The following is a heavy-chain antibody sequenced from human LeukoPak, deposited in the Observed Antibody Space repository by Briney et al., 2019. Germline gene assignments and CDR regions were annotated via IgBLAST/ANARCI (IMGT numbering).Heavy chain of an antibody. D-gene: IGHD4-17*01. CDR1: GGSISSYY. CDR3: ARAHGDYPRTPNWFDP. CDR2: IYYSGST. J-gene: IGHJ5*02. V-gene: IGHV4-59*08. Sequence: LETLSLTCTVSGGSISSYYWSWIRQPPGKGLEWIGYIYYSGSTNYNPSLKSRVTISVDTSKNQFSLKLSSVTAADTAVYYCARAHGDYPRTPNWFDPWGQGTLVTVSS.